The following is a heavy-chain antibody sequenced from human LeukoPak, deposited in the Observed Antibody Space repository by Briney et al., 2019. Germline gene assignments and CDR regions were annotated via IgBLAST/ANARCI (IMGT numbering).Heavy chain of an antibody. CDR2: INHSGST. D-gene: IGHD3-22*01. V-gene: IGHV4-34*01. Sequence: SETLSLTCAVYGGSFSGYYWSWIRQPPGKGLELIGEINHSGSTNYNPSLKSRVTISVDTSKNQFSLKLSSVTAADTAVYYCARGPNLYYYNSSGYDYWGQGTLVTVSS. J-gene: IGHJ4*02. CDR3: ARGPNLYYYNSSGYDY. CDR1: GGSFSGYY.